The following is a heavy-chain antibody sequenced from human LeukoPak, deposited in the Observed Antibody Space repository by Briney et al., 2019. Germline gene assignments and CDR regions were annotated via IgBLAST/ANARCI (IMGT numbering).Heavy chain of an antibody. CDR3: ARDLQGGSYSRYMDV. V-gene: IGHV4-31*03. Sequence: PSQTLSLTCTVSGSSISSGGYYWSWIRQHPGKGLEWIGYIYYSGSTYYNPSLKSRVTISVDTSKNQFSLKLSSVTAADTAVYYCARDLQGGSYSRYMDVWGKGTTVTVSS. CDR1: GSSISSGGYY. J-gene: IGHJ6*03. CDR2: IYYSGST. D-gene: IGHD1-26*01.